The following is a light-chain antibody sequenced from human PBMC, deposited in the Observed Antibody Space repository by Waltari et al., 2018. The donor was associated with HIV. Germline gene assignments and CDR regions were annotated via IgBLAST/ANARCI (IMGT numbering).Light chain of an antibody. CDR2: KDT. CDR3: YSATDDYRVV. CDR1: VLAKQH. V-gene: IGLV3-27*01. Sequence: SYELTQPSSVSVSPGQTARINCSGDVLAKQHARWFQQKSGQAPLVVIYKDTERPSEIPERFSGSSSGTTVTLTINGAQVEDEADYYCYSATDDYRVVFGGGTQLTVL. J-gene: IGLJ2*01.